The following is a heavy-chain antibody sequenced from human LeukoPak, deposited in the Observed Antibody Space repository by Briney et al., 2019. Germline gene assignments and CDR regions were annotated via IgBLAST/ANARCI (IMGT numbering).Heavy chain of an antibody. D-gene: IGHD6-13*01. J-gene: IGHJ4*02. CDR2: ISYDGSNK. CDR1: GFTFSSYG. CDR3: AKDWGIMSSSWSFDY. V-gene: IGHV3-30*18. Sequence: PGGSLRLSCAASGFTFSSYGMHWVRQAPGKGLEWVAVISYDGSNKYYADSVKGRFTISRDNSKNTLYLQMNSLRAEDTAVYYCAKDWGIMSSSWSFDYWGQGTLVTVSS.